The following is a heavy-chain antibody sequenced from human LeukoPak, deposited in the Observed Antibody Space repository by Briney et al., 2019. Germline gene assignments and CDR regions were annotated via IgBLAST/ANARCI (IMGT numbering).Heavy chain of an antibody. J-gene: IGHJ4*02. CDR1: GFTFSSYG. CDR3: ARDPIAAVRFDY. CDR2: ISYDGCNK. Sequence: RGSLRLSCAASGFTFSSYGMHWVRQAPGKGLEWVAVISYDGCNKYYADSVKGRFTISRDNSKNTLYLQMNSLRAEDTAVYYCARDPIAAVRFDYWGQGTLVTVS. V-gene: IGHV3-30*03. D-gene: IGHD6-13*01.